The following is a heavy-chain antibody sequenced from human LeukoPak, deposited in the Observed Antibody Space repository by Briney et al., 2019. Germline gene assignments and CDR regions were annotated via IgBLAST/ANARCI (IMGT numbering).Heavy chain of an antibody. CDR1: GGSISSSYYS. CDR2: IYFGGGT. V-gene: IGHV4-39*07. J-gene: IGHJ6*03. Sequence: SETLSLTCTVSGGSISSSYYSWGWIRQPPGKGLEWIGSIYFGGGTYYNPSLKSRVTISVDTSKNQFSLRLTSVTAADTAVYYCAWSDRGYYYMDVWGKGTTVTVSS. CDR3: AWSDRGYYYMDV. D-gene: IGHD3-22*01.